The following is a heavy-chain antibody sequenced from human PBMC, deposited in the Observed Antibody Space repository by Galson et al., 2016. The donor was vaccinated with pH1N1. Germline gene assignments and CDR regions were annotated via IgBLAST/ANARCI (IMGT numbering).Heavy chain of an antibody. CDR1: GYTFSNYW. D-gene: IGHD3-10*01. Sequence: QSGAEVKKPGESLRLSCKGSGYTFSNYWVAWVRQMPGKGLEWIGVVYPADSKTKYSPSFRGQVTMSADKSISTAYLQWSSLKASDTATYFCARPSGSGIYDPLWYWGHGTLVTVSS. V-gene: IGHV5-51*03. J-gene: IGHJ4*01. CDR3: ARPSGSGIYDPLWY. CDR2: VYPADSKT.